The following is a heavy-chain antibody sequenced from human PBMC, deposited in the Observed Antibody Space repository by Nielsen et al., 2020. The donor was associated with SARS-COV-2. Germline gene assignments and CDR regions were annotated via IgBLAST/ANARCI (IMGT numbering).Heavy chain of an antibody. CDR2: IYYSGST. V-gene: IGHV4-39*01. CDR1: GGSISSSSYY. Sequence: SETLSLTCTVSGGSISSSSYYWGWIRQPPGKGLEWIGSIYYSGSTYYNPSLKSRVTISVDTSKNQFSLKLSSVTAADTAVYYCAIPSTGDGAFDIWGQGTMVTV. J-gene: IGHJ3*02. CDR3: AIPSTGDGAFDI. D-gene: IGHD1-14*01.